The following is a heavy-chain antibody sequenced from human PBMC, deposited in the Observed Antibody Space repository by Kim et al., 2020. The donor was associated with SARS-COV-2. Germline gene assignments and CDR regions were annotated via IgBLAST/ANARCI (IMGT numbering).Heavy chain of an antibody. Sequence: SETLSLTCSVSGASVSNGSSYWSWIRQPPGKGLEWIGYFHSSGSTFYNPSLKSRVTISLDTSNNQFSLGLNSVTAADTAVYYCAGPNRWSDPWGQGTLVTVSS. V-gene: IGHV4-61*01. CDR2: FHSSGST. CDR3: AGPNRWSDP. CDR1: GASVSNGSSY. J-gene: IGHJ5*02. D-gene: IGHD2-8*01.